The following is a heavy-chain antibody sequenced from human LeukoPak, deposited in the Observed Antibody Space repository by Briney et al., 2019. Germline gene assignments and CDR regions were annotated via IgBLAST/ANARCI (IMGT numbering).Heavy chain of an antibody. CDR2: VNHSGST. V-gene: IGHV4-39*07. Sequence: SETLSLTCTVSGDSISSGSYYWNWIRQPPGKGLEWIGEVNHSGSTNYNPSLKSRVTISVDTSKNQFSLKLSSVTAADTAVYYCLTAAGNWFDPWGQGTLVTVSS. D-gene: IGHD6-13*01. CDR3: LTAAGNWFDP. CDR1: GDSISSGSYY. J-gene: IGHJ5*02.